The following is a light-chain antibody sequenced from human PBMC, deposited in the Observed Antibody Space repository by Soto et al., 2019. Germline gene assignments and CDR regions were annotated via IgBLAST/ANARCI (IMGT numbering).Light chain of an antibody. J-gene: IGLJ1*01. CDR2: EDN. CDR3: QSYDSSTLYV. CDR1: SGSIASNY. Sequence: NFMLTQPHSVSESPGKTVTISCTRSSGSIASNYVQWYQQRPGSAPTTVIYEDNQRPSGVPDRFSGSIDSSSNSASLTFSGLKTEDEADYYCQSYDSSTLYVFGTGTKATVL. V-gene: IGLV6-57*04.